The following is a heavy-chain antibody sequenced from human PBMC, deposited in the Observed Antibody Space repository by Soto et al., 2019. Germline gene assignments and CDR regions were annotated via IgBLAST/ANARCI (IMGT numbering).Heavy chain of an antibody. CDR1: GYNFTAFL. Sequence: PGESLKISFKASGYNFTAFLIHWVRQMPGKGLEWLGKIDPSDSYTNYSPSFEGHVTISTDNSIATAYLQWSSLRASDTALYFCARVHTKWFDSWAQGTMVPVSP. CDR3: ARVHTKWFDS. CDR2: IDPSDSYT. V-gene: IGHV5-10-1*01. J-gene: IGHJ5*01.